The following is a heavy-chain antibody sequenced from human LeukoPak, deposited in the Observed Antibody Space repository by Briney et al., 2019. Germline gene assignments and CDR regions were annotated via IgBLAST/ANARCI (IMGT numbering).Heavy chain of an antibody. CDR2: ISSSSSYI. D-gene: IGHD2-2*01. CDR1: GFTFSSYS. CDR3: ARGDIVVVPAANRGFDP. V-gene: IGHV3-21*01. Sequence: GGSLRLSCAASGFTFSSYSMNWVRQAPGKGLEWVSSISSSSSYIYYADSVKGRFTISRDNAKNSLYLQMNSLRAEDTAVYYCARGDIVVVPAANRGFDPWGQGTLVTVSS. J-gene: IGHJ5*02.